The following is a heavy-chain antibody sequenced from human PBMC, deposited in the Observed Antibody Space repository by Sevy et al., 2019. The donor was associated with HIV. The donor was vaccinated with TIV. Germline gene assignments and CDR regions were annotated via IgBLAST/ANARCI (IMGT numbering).Heavy chain of an antibody. V-gene: IGHV3-7*04. D-gene: IGHD6-13*01. CDR3: ARALAAAASS. CDR1: GFTFSAYW. CDR2: INQGGSEK. J-gene: IGHJ5*02. Sequence: GGSLRLSCAASGFTFSAYWMHWVRQAPGKGLEWVANINQGGSEKYYVDSVKGRFTIYIDNAKNSLFLQMNSLRAEDTAVYYCARALAAAASSWGQGALVTVSS.